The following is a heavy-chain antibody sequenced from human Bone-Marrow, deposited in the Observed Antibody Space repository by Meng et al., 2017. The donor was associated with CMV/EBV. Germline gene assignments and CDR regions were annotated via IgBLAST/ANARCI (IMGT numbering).Heavy chain of an antibody. CDR2: ISAYNGNT. CDR3: TRGAVTMVRGVIIHNYYYYGMDV. D-gene: IGHD3-10*01. V-gene: IGHV1-18*01. Sequence: ASVKVSCKASGYTFTSYGISWARQAPGQGLEWMGWISAYNGNTNYAQKLQGRVTMTTDTSTSTAYMELRSLRSDDTAVYYCTRGAVTMVRGVIIHNYYYYGMDVWGQGTTVTVSS. J-gene: IGHJ6*02. CDR1: GYTFTSYG.